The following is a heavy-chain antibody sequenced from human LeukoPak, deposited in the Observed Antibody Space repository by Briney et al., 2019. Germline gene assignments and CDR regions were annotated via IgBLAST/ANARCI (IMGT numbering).Heavy chain of an antibody. D-gene: IGHD2-2*02. V-gene: IGHV4-4*07. CDR1: GGSIISYY. J-gene: IGHJ6*02. Sequence: EPSETLSLTCPVPGGSIISYYWSWIRQTAGKGLEWIGRICTCGSPHYNPSLQSRVTRSVDTSKNQCSLKLSAVTAADTAVYYCARDQVHDTVVEPAAIKPRLGGNYYGMDVWGQGTTVTVSS. CDR3: ARDQVHDTVVEPAAIKPRLGGNYYGMDV. CDR2: ICTCGSP.